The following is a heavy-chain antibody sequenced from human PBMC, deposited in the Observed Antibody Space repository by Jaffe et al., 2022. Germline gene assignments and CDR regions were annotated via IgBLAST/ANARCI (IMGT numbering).Heavy chain of an antibody. CDR3: ARELWFPDTKTFDY. CDR2: ISSSGSTI. D-gene: IGHD3-10*01. J-gene: IGHJ4*02. Sequence: EVQLVESGGGLVQPGGSLRLSCAASGFTFSSYEMNWVRQAPGKGLEWVSYISSSGSTIYYADSVKGRFTISRDNAKNSLYLQMNSLRAEDTAVYYCARELWFPDTKTFDYWGQGTLVTVSS. CDR1: GFTFSSYE. V-gene: IGHV3-48*03.